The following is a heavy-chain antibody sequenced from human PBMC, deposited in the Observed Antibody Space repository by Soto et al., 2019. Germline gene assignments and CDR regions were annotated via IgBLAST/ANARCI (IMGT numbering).Heavy chain of an antibody. CDR3: AKDPNTVTTGWFFDL. CDR1: GLIFENYD. Sequence: EVEVLESGGGLVQPGGSLRLSCKASGLIFENYDMTWVRQVPGKGLEWVSSITDTGGATYYADSVKGRFTISRDNSKNTLYLQMNTLKVEDSAFYYCAKDPNTVTTGWFFDLWGRGTLVSFSS. J-gene: IGHJ2*01. D-gene: IGHD4-17*01. CDR2: ITDTGGAT. V-gene: IGHV3-23*01.